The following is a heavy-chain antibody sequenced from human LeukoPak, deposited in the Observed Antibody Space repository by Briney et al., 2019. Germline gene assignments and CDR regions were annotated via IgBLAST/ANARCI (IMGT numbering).Heavy chain of an antibody. CDR1: GFTFNTAW. V-gene: IGHV3-15*01. CDR2: IKSESDGGTA. CDR3: TTTHGAGPDNFDH. D-gene: IGHD1-14*01. J-gene: IGHJ4*02. Sequence: GGSLRLSCAASGFTFNTAWMTWVRQAPGQGLEWVGRIKSESDGGTADYAQPVKRRFTISRDDLKNTLYLQMNSLKTEDTAVYYCTTTHGAGPDNFDHWGQGSLVTVSS.